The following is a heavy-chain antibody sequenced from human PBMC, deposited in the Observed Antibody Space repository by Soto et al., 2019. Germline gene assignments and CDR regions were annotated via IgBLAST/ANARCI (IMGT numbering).Heavy chain of an antibody. Sequence: QVQLVQSGAEVKKPGSSVTVSCKASGGTFSSYTISWVRQAPGQGLEWMGGIIPIVGTANYAQKFQGRVTITADESTSTASMELSSLRSADTAVYYCARGNHRWLQLWYFDLWGRGTLVTVSS. CDR3: ARGNHRWLQLWYFDL. CDR2: IIPIVGTA. J-gene: IGHJ2*01. CDR1: GGTFSSYT. D-gene: IGHD5-12*01. V-gene: IGHV1-69*12.